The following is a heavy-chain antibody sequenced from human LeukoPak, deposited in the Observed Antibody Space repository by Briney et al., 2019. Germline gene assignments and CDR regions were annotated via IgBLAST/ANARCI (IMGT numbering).Heavy chain of an antibody. D-gene: IGHD5-18*01. CDR2: INGSGGST. V-gene: IGHV3-23*01. CDR3: AKRIQSAMATGY. CDR1: GFTFSSYA. J-gene: IGHJ4*02. Sequence: GGSLRLSCAASGFTFSSYAMSWVRQAPGKGLEWVSDINGSGGSTYYADSVKGRFTVSRDNSKNTLYLQMNSLRAEDTAVYYCAKRIQSAMATGYWGQGTLVTVSS.